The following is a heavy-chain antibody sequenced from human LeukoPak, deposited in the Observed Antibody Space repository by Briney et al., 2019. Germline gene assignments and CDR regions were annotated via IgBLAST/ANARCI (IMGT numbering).Heavy chain of an antibody. CDR3: ARGDYGEVWFDP. J-gene: IGHJ5*02. V-gene: IGHV4-61*02. D-gene: IGHD4-17*01. CDR1: AGSITSGDYF. Sequence: SETLSLTCTVSAGSITSGDYFWTWIRQPAGKGLEWIGRIYTRGSTNYNPSLKRRVTISIDTSKNQFSLKLSSVTAADTAVYYCARGDYGEVWFDPWGQGTLVTVSS. CDR2: IYTRGST.